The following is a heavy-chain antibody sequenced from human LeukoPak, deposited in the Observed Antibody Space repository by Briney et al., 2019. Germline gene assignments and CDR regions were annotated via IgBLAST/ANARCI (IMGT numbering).Heavy chain of an antibody. V-gene: IGHV1-69*05. Sequence: SVKVSCKASGGTFSSYAISWVRQAPGQGLEWMGGIIPIFGTTNYAQKFQGRVTITTDESTSTAYMELSSLRSEDTAVYYCARNIAAAPGYYMDVWGKGTTVTVSS. J-gene: IGHJ6*03. CDR1: GGTFSSYA. CDR2: IIPIFGTT. CDR3: ARNIAAAPGYYMDV. D-gene: IGHD6-13*01.